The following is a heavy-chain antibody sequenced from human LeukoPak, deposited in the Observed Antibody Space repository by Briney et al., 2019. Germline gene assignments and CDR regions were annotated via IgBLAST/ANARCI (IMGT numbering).Heavy chain of an antibody. J-gene: IGHJ4*02. CDR1: GGSISSGGYY. CDR2: IYHSGST. CDR3: AREVAAMADY. V-gene: IGHV4-30-2*01. Sequence: SETLSLTCTVSGGSISSGGYYWSWIRQPPGKGLEWIGYIYHSGSTYYNPSLKSRVTISVDTSKNQFSLKLSSVTAADTAVYYCAREVAAMADYWGQGTLVTVSS. D-gene: IGHD2-21*02.